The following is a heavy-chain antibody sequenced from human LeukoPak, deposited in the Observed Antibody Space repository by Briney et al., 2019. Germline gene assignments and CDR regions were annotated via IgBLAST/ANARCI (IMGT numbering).Heavy chain of an antibody. CDR3: ARVDDRGHYYDSSGPRKLFDY. V-gene: IGHV1-2*02. J-gene: IGHJ4*02. Sequence: ASVKVSCKASGYTFTRYYMHWVRQAPGQGLEWVGWINPDSGGTNYAQKFQGRVTMTRDTSIRTAYMELSRLRSDDTAVYYCARVDDRGHYYDSSGPRKLFDYWGQGNLVTVSS. CDR1: GYTFTRYY. CDR2: INPDSGGT. D-gene: IGHD3-22*01.